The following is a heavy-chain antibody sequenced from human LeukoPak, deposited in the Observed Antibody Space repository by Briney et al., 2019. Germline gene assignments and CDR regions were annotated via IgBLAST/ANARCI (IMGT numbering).Heavy chain of an antibody. J-gene: IGHJ4*02. V-gene: IGHV3-7*01. CDR2: INQDGSEK. CDR1: GFTVSSNY. D-gene: IGHD3-9*01. Sequence: YPGGSLRLSCAASGFTVSSNYMSWVRQAPGKGLEWVANINQDGSEKYYVDSVKGRFTTSRDNAKNSLFLQMNSLGAEDTAVYYCARDRLVIIYWGQGTLVTVSS. CDR3: ARDRLVIIY.